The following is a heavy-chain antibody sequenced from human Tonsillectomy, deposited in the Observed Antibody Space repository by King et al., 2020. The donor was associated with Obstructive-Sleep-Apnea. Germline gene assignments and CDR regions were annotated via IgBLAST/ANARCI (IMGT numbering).Heavy chain of an antibody. V-gene: IGHV4-34*01. CDR1: GGSFSGYY. D-gene: IGHD3-16*02. J-gene: IGHJ4*02. Sequence: VQLQQWGAGLLKPSETLSLTCAVYGGSFSGYYWSWIRQPPGKGLEWIGEINHSGSTNYNLSLKSRVTISVDTYKNQFSLKLRSVTAADTAVYYCARGLLSYDYVWGSYRYRYYFDYWGQGTLVTVSS. CDR3: ARGLLSYDYVWGSYRYRYYFDY. CDR2: INHSGST.